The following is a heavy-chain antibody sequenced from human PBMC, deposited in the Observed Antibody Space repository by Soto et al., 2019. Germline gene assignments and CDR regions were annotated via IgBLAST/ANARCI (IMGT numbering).Heavy chain of an antibody. J-gene: IGHJ6*02. V-gene: IGHV3-23*01. Sequence: EVQLLESGGGLVQPGGSLRLSCAASGFTFSSYAMSWVRQAPGKGLEWVSAISGSGGSTYYADSVKGRVTISRDNSKNTPYLQMNSLGVEDRAVYYCARTILLLGFGEHWGMDVWGQGTTVTDSS. D-gene: IGHD3-10*01. CDR2: ISGSGGST. CDR3: ARTILLLGFGEHWGMDV. CDR1: GFTFSSYA.